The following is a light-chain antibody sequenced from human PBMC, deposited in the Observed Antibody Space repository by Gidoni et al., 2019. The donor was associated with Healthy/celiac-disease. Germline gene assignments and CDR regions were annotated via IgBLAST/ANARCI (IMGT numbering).Light chain of an antibody. CDR1: SGSMASNY. J-gene: IGLJ2*01. CDR3: QSYDSSNQGV. V-gene: IGLV6-57*02. CDR2: EDN. Sequence: NFMLTQPHSVSESPGKTVTISCTGSSGSMASNYVQWYQQRPGRAPTTVIYEDNQRPSGVPDRFSGSIDSSSNSASLTISGLKTEDEADYYCQSYDSSNQGVFGGGTKLTVL.